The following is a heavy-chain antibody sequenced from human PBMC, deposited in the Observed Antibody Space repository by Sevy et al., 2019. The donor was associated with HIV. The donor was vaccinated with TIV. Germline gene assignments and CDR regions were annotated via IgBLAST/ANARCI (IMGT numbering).Heavy chain of an antibody. V-gene: IGHV4-39*01. CDR1: GGSISSDTYH. CDR2: ISWSGRT. J-gene: IGHJ6*02. Sequence: SETLSLTCSVSGGSISSDTYHWGWIRQPPGKGLEWIGAISWSGRTYYNPSLMNRVTISMDTSKNQFSLKLSSVTAADTAVYYCARQRFCDGGSCYNYYYYGMDVWGQGTTVTVSS. D-gene: IGHD2-15*01. CDR3: ARQRFCDGGSCYNYYYYGMDV.